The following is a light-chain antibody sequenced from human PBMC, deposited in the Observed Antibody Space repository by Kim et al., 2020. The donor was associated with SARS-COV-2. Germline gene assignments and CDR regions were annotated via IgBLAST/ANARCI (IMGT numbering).Light chain of an antibody. J-gene: IGLJ3*02. V-gene: IGLV3-21*04. CDR3: QVWDSSSDHPV. CDR1: NIGSNS. Sequence: AAGKTARITCGANNIGSNSVHWYQQKPGQAPVLVIYYDSDRPSGIPERFSGSNSGNTATLTISRVEAGDEADYYCQVWDSSSDHPVFGGGTQLTVL. CDR2: YDS.